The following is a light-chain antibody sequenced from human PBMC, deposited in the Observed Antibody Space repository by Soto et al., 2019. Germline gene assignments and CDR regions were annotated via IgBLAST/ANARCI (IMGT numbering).Light chain of an antibody. V-gene: IGKV1-5*01. Sequence: DIQMTQSPSTLSASAGDRVTITSRASQSISSWLAWYQPKPGKAPKLLIYDASSLESGVPSRFSGSGSGTEFTLTIGGLQPDDFATYYCQQFNSYPITFGQGTRLEI. J-gene: IGKJ5*01. CDR2: DAS. CDR1: QSISSW. CDR3: QQFNSYPIT.